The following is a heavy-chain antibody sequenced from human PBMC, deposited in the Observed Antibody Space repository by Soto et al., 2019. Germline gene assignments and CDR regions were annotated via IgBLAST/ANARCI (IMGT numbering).Heavy chain of an antibody. J-gene: IGHJ5*02. CDR3: AREEYYYDSSGYRSWFDP. CDR1: GGTFSSCA. D-gene: IGHD3-22*01. Sequence: PVKVSCKYSGGTFSSCAISWVRQAPGQGLEWMGGIIPIFGTANYAQKFQGRVTITADKSTSTAYMELSSLRSEDTAVYYCAREEYYYDSSGYRSWFDPWGQGTLVTVSS. CDR2: IIPIFGTA. V-gene: IGHV1-69*06.